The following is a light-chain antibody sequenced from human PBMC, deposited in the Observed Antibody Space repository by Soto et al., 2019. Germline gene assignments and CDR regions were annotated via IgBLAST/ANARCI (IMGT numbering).Light chain of an antibody. CDR3: SSYTSSSTLVV. V-gene: IGLV2-14*01. Sequence: QSALTQPASVSGSPGQSITISCTGTSSDVGGYNYVSWYQQHPGKAPKLMIYEVSNRPSGVSNRFSGSKSGNTASLTNSGLQAEDEADYSCSSYTSSSTLVVFGGGTKLTVL. J-gene: IGLJ2*01. CDR1: SSDVGGYNY. CDR2: EVS.